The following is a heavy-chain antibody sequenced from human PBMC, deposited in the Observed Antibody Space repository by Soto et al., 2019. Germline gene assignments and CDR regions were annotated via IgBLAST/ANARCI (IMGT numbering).Heavy chain of an antibody. V-gene: IGHV3-74*01. J-gene: IGHJ6*02. Sequence: PGGSLRLSCAASGFTFSSYWMHWVRQAPGKGLVWVSRINSDGSSTSYADSVKGRFTISGDNAKNTLYLQMNSLRAEDTAVYYCARAYGSRYGMDVWGQGTTVTVSS. CDR1: GFTFSSYW. CDR2: INSDGSST. D-gene: IGHD3-10*01. CDR3: ARAYGSRYGMDV.